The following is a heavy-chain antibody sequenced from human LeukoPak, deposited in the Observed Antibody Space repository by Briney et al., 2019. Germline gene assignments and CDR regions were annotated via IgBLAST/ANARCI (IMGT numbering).Heavy chain of an antibody. V-gene: IGHV4-4*07. CDR1: GGSISSYY. D-gene: IGHD6-13*01. Sequence: SETLSLTCTVSGGSISSYYWSWIRQPAGKGLEWIGRIYTSGSTNYNPSLKSRVTMSVDTSKNQFSLKLSSVTAADTAVYYCARDLYSSSRPGDDGFDIWGQGTMVTVSS. J-gene: IGHJ3*02. CDR2: IYTSGST. CDR3: ARDLYSSSRPGDDGFDI.